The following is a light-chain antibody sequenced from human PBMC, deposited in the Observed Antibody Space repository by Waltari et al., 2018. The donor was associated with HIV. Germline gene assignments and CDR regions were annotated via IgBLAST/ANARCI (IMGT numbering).Light chain of an antibody. CDR2: APT. CDR1: TSNIGANA. Sequence: SVLTQPPSKSAAPGQTVPISCSGHTSNIGANAVPWYQQLPGAAPSLIIYAPTKPRPGITDRFSAANSDTTATPDSGGVQPGDEAIYYCGTRDNDLGPVVFGEGTWVTVL. CDR3: GTRDNDLGPVV. V-gene: IGLV1-51*01. J-gene: IGLJ2*01.